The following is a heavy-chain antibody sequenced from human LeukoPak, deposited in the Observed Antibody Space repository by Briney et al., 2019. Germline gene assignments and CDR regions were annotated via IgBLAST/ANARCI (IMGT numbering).Heavy chain of an antibody. CDR3: ARRWSFDY. J-gene: IGHJ4*02. D-gene: IGHD4-23*01. Sequence: PWGSLRLSCAASGFTFSIYAMHWVRQAPGKGLEWVAVISYDENDKYYADSVKGRFTISRDNSKNTLYLQMNSLRTEDTAVYYCARRWSFDYWGQGTLVTVSP. CDR2: ISYDENDK. V-gene: IGHV3-30*04. CDR1: GFTFSIYA.